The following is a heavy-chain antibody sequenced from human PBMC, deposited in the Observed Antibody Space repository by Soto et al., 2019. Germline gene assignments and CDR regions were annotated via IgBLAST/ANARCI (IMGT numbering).Heavy chain of an antibody. CDR3: ARLITMVRGVHNATRDY. CDR1: GGTFSSYT. J-gene: IGHJ4*02. V-gene: IGHV1-69*02. CDR2: IIPILGIA. Sequence: QVQLVQSGAEVKKPGSSVKVSCKASGGTFSSYTISWVRQAPGQGLEWMGRIIPILGIANYAQKFQGRVTITADKSTSTAYMELSSLRSEDTAVYYCARLITMVRGVHNATRDYWGQATLVTVSS. D-gene: IGHD3-10*01.